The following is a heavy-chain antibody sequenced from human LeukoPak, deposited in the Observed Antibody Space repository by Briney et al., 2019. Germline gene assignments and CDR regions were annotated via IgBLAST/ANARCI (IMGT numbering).Heavy chain of an antibody. J-gene: IGHJ4*02. CDR3: AKTNGYYSD. V-gene: IGHV3-23*01. CDR2: ISGSGGTT. D-gene: IGHD3-22*01. Sequence: GGSLRLSCAASGFTFSSYGMNWVRQAPGKGLEWVSGISGSGGTTYYADSVRGRFTISRDNSKNSLSLQVSSLRAEDTAVYYCAKTNGYYSDWGQGTLVTVSS. CDR1: GFTFSSYG.